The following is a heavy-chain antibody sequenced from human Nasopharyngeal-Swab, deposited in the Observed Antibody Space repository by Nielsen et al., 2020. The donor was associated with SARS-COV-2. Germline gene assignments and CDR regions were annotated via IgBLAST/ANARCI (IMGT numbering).Heavy chain of an antibody. Sequence: VRQAPGKGLEWVSVIYSGGSTYYADSVKGRFTISRDNSKNTLYLQMNSLRAEDTAVYYCARALLVGGYYFDYWGQGTLVTVS. CDR2: IYSGGST. V-gene: IGHV3-53*01. J-gene: IGHJ4*02. CDR3: ARALLVGGYYFDY. D-gene: IGHD6-13*01.